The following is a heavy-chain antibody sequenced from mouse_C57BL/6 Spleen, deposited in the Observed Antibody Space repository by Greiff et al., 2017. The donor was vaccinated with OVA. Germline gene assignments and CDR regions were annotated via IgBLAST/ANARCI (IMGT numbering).Heavy chain of an antibody. Sequence: VKLMESGPGLVQPSQSLSITCTVSGFSLTSYGVHWVRQSPGKGLEWLGVIWSGGSTDYNAAFISRLSISKDNSKSQVFFKMNSLQADDTAIYYCAREGLRQGFAYWGQGTLVTVSA. CDR2: IWSGGST. V-gene: IGHV2-2*01. CDR1: GFSLTSYG. D-gene: IGHD2-4*01. CDR3: AREGLRQGFAY. J-gene: IGHJ3*01.